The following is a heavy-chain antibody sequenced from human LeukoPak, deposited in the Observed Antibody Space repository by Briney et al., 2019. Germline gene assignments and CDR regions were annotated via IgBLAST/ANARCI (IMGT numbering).Heavy chain of an antibody. Sequence: ERSLRLSCTTSGFTFGDHAMSWVRQAPGKGLEWVSATSGSGSSTYYAGSVRGRFTTSRDNSKRTVYLQMNSLRVEDTAVYYCAPLAANIFDYWGQGTLVTASS. D-gene: IGHD6-25*01. CDR2: TSGSGSST. CDR3: APLAANIFDY. V-gene: IGHV3-23*01. CDR1: GFTFGDHA. J-gene: IGHJ4*02.